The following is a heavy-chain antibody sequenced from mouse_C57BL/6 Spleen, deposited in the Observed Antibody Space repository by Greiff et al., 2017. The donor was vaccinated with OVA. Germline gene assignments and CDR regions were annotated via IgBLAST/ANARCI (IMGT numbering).Heavy chain of an antibody. V-gene: IGHV1-15*01. CDR1: GYTFTDYE. Sequence: VKLQESGAELVRPGASVTLSCKASGYTFTDYEMHWVKQTPVHGLEWIGAIDPETGGTAYNQKFKGKAILTADKSSSTAYMELRSLTSEDSAVYYCTRRAVVASPGFAYWGQGTLVTVSA. J-gene: IGHJ3*01. D-gene: IGHD1-1*01. CDR2: IDPETGGT. CDR3: TRRAVVASPGFAY.